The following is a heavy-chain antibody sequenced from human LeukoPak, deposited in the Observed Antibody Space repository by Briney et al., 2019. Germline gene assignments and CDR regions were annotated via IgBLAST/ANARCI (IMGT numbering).Heavy chain of an antibody. J-gene: IGHJ4*02. D-gene: IGHD1-20*01. CDR3: SATRRRYNWNLFDY. CDR1: GGSFSGYY. V-gene: IGHV4-34*01. CDR2: INHSGST. Sequence: SETLSLTCAVYGGSFSGYYWSWIRQPPGKGLEWIGEINHSGSTNYNPSLKSRVTISVDTSKNQFSLKLSSVTAADTAVYYCSATRRRYNWNLFDYWGQGTLVTVSS.